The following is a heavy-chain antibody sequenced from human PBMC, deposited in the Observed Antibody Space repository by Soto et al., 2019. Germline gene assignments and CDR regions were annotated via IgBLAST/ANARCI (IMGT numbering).Heavy chain of an antibody. CDR3: ARDSSADAFDI. CDR1: GGTFSSYA. Sequence: SVKVSCKGSGGTFSSYAISWVRQAPGQGLEWMGGIIPILGTANYAQKFQGRDTITAAESMSTAYMELSSLRSEDTAVYYCARDSSADAFDIWGQGTMVTVSS. V-gene: IGHV1-69*13. CDR2: IIPILGTA. D-gene: IGHD6-6*01. J-gene: IGHJ3*02.